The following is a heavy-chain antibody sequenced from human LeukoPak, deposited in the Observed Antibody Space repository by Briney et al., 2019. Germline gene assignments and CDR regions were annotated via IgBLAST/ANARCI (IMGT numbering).Heavy chain of an antibody. J-gene: IGHJ4*02. V-gene: IGHV3-23*01. D-gene: IGHD2-15*01. Sequence: PGGSLRLSCAASGFTFSSYAMSWVRRAPGKGLEWVSAISDTGGGTYYADSVKGRFTISRDNSKNTLYLQMNSLTAEDTAVYYCAKSRVVAATNRPLDYWGQGTLVTVSS. CDR1: GFTFSSYA. CDR3: AKSRVVAATNRPLDY. CDR2: ISDTGGGT.